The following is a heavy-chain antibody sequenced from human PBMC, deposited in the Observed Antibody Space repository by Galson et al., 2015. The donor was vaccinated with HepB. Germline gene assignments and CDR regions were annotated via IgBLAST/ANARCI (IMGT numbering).Heavy chain of an antibody. CDR3: ARDTPLFGGVVYYYYMDV. J-gene: IGHJ6*03. CDR2: INSDGSST. V-gene: IGHV3-74*01. D-gene: IGHD3-16*01. CDR1: GFTFSSYW. Sequence: SLRLSCAASGFTFSSYWMHWVRQAPGKGLVWVSRINSDGSSTSYADSVKGRFTISRDNAKNTLYLQMNSLRAEDTAVYYCARDTPLFGGVVYYYYMDVWGKGTTVTVSS.